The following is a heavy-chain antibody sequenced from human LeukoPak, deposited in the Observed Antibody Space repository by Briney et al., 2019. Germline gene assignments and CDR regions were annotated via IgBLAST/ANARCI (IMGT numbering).Heavy chain of an antibody. D-gene: IGHD2/OR15-2a*01. Sequence: PGGSLRLSCAASGFTFSSSAMNWVRQAPGKGLEWVSGISSSGGSTNYADSVRGRFTISRDNSKNTLYVQMNSLRDEDTALYYCAKDQRLESPHYLDTWGQGTLVTVSS. CDR2: ISSSGGST. V-gene: IGHV3-23*01. J-gene: IGHJ4*02. CDR1: GFTFSSSA. CDR3: AKDQRLESPHYLDT.